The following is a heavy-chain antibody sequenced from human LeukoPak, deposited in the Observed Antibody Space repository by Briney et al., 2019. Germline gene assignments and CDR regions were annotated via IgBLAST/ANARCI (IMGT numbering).Heavy chain of an antibody. J-gene: IGHJ4*02. Sequence: GGSLRLSCAASGFDFSRITMNWVRQAPGKELEWIPYISSRTGTIYYADSVKGRFTVSRDDAKNSLYLQMNSLRAEDTAVYYCARARVLGGGENFDYWGQGTLVTVSS. V-gene: IGHV3-48*04. D-gene: IGHD3-3*01. CDR1: GFDFSRIT. CDR3: ARARVLGGGENFDY. CDR2: ISSRTGTI.